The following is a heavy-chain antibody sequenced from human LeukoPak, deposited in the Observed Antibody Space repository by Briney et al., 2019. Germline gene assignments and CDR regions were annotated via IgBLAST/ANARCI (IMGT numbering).Heavy chain of an antibody. CDR3: AKEGSGWFDGRYFDN. CDR2: ISARAGSA. J-gene: IGHJ4*02. D-gene: IGHD6-19*01. CDR1: EISVSTYA. V-gene: IGHV3-23*02. Sequence: GGSLRLSCEASEISVSTYAMSWVRQAPGRGLEWVSGISARAGSAYYRDSLKGRLTISRDNSKNTLYLQMNDLRPEETARYYCAKEGSGWFDGRYFDNWGQGTLLTVSS.